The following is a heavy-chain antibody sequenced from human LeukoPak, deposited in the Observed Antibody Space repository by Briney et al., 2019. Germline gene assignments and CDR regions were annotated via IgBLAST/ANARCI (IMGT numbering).Heavy chain of an antibody. CDR1: GGSISSYY. CDR3: ARDEMGAIGY. V-gene: IGHV4-59*01. CDR2: IYYSGST. D-gene: IGHD1-26*01. Sequence: SSETLSLTCTVSGGSISSYYWSWIRQPPGKGLEWIGYIYYSGSTNYNPSLKSRVTISVDTSKNQFSLKLSSVTAADTAVYYCARDEMGAIGYWGQGTLVTVSS. J-gene: IGHJ4*02.